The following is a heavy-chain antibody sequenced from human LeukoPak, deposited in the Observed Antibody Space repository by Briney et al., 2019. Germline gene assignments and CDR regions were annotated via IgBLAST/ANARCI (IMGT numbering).Heavy chain of an antibody. D-gene: IGHD3-16*01. CDR2: INHSGST. Sequence: SETLSLTCAVYGGSFSGYYWSWIRQPPGKGLEWIGEINHSGSTNYNPSLKSRVTISVDTSKNQFSLKLSSVTAADTAVYYCARLHTRLGYVNQTDDYWGQGTLVTVSS. CDR1: GGSFSGYY. J-gene: IGHJ4*02. V-gene: IGHV4-34*01. CDR3: ARLHTRLGYVNQTDDY.